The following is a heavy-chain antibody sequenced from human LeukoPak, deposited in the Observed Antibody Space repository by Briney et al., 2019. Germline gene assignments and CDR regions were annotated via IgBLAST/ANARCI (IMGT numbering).Heavy chain of an antibody. CDR1: GASISSSY. CDR2: IYYNGNT. V-gene: IGHV4-59*01. J-gene: IGHJ3*02. D-gene: IGHD3-22*01. Sequence: SGTLSLTCTVSGASISSSYWSWVRQPPGKRLEWIGFIYYNGNTNSNPSLKSRVTISVDTSKNQFSLKLTSVIAADTAVYYCVRGNYDNRGYSNAFDIWGQGAMVTVSS. CDR3: VRGNYDNRGYSNAFDI.